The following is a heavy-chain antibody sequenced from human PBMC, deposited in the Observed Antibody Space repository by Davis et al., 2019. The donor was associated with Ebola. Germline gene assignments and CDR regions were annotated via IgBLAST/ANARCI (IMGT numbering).Heavy chain of an antibody. V-gene: IGHV3-30-3*01. CDR1: GFTFSGSA. CDR2: ISYDGSNK. CDR3: ARDWGIAARRGGYYYGMDV. Sequence: GGSLRLSCAASGFTFSGSAMHWVRQASGKGLEWVAVISYDGSNKYYADSVKGRFTISRDNSKNTLYLQMNSLRAEDTAVYYCARDWGIAARRGGYYYGMDVWGQGTTVTVSS. J-gene: IGHJ6*02. D-gene: IGHD6-6*01.